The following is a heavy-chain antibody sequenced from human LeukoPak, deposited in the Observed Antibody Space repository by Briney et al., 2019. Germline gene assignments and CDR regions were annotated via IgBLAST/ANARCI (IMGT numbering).Heavy chain of an antibody. D-gene: IGHD3-10*01. Sequence: PSETLSLTCAVYGGSFSGYYWSWIRQPAGKGLEWIGRIYTSGSTNYNPSFKSRVTMSVDTSKSQFSLKLSSVTAADTAVYYCARETPASYYGSGSYYNPAYNWFDPWGQGTLVTVSS. J-gene: IGHJ5*02. CDR1: GGSFSGYY. CDR3: ARETPASYYGSGSYYNPAYNWFDP. CDR2: IYTSGST. V-gene: IGHV4-4*07.